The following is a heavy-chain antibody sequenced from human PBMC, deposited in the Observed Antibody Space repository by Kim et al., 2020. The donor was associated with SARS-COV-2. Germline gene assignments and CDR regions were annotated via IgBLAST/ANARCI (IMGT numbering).Heavy chain of an antibody. D-gene: IGHD6-13*01. V-gene: IGHV3-23*01. CDR3: ATGDSNNWSFFTY. J-gene: IGHJ4*02. CDR1: GFTFSSNA. Sequence: GGSLRLSCAASGFTFSSNAMSWVRQAPGKGPEWVSLVSGSGGSPYPASSVKRLIAISRDYTKTTLYLQKNSLRADDTALYYFATGDSNNWSFFTYLGQ. CDR2: VSGSGGSP.